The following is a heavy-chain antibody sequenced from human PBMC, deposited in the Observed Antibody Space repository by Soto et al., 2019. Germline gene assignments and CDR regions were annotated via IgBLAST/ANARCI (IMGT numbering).Heavy chain of an antibody. V-gene: IGHV1-69*06. CDR3: ARGGYSSTWSNLLDRSGLDV. D-gene: IGHD6-13*01. Sequence: QVQLVQSGAEAKKPGSSVKVSCKTSGGTFSSYAISWMRQAPGQGLEWMGGIVPLFRTTNYAQKFQGRVTITADTSTYIVYMELSGLRSGDTAVYYCARGGYSSTWSNLLDRSGLDVWGQGTTVTVSS. CDR2: IVPLFRTT. CDR1: GGTFSSYA. J-gene: IGHJ6*02.